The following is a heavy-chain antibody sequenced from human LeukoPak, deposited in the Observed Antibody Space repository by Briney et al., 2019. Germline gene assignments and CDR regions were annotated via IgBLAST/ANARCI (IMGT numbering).Heavy chain of an antibody. D-gene: IGHD5-18*01. Sequence: SETLSLTCTVSGGSISSYYWSWIRQPAGKGLEWIGRIYTSGSSNYNPSLKSRVTISVDTSKNQFSLKLSSVTAADTAVYYCARAYSYGPPFDYWGQGTLVTVSS. J-gene: IGHJ4*02. CDR3: ARAYSYGPPFDY. CDR2: IYTSGSS. CDR1: GGSISSYY. V-gene: IGHV4-4*07.